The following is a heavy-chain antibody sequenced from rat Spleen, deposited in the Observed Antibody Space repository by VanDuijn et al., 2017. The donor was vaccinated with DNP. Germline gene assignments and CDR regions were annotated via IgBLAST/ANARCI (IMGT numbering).Heavy chain of an antibody. CDR2: ISYDGSST. CDR3: AGNYYDGSSYYPFAY. J-gene: IGHJ3*01. D-gene: IGHD1-12*02. Sequence: EVQLVESGGGLVQPGRSLKLSCAASGFTFSDYNMAWVRQAPKKGLEWVATISYDGSSTYYRDSVKGRFTISRDNAKSTLYLQMDSLRSEDTATYFCAGNYYDGSSYYPFAYWGQGTLVTVSS. V-gene: IGHV5-7*01. CDR1: GFTFSDYN.